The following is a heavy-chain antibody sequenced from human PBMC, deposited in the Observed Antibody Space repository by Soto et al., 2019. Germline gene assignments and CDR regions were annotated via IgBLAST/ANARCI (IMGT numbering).Heavy chain of an antibody. V-gene: IGHV1-46*01. CDR2: INPSGGST. Sequence: SVEVSCEASGFTFTSYYMHWVRHSNGQGLEWMGIINPSGGSTSYAQKFQGRVTMTRDTSTSTVYMELSSLRSEDTAVYYCAREYGNIVATINYYYYGMDVWGQGTTVTVSS. CDR1: GFTFTSYY. CDR3: AREYGNIVATINYYYYGMDV. D-gene: IGHD5-12*01. J-gene: IGHJ6*02.